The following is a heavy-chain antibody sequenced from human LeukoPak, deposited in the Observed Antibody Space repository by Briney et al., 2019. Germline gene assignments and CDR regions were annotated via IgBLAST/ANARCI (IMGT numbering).Heavy chain of an antibody. CDR3: ASGSLWGYGSGSCYYYYYGMDV. CDR2: IWYDGSNK. D-gene: IGHD3-10*01. J-gene: IGHJ6*02. Sequence: GGSLRLSCAASGFTFSSYGMHWVRQAPGKGLEWVAVIWYDGSNKYYADSVKGRFTISRDNSKNTLYLQMNSLRAEDTAVDYCASGSLWGYGSGSCYYYYYGMDVWGQGTTVTVSS. V-gene: IGHV3-33*01. CDR1: GFTFSSYG.